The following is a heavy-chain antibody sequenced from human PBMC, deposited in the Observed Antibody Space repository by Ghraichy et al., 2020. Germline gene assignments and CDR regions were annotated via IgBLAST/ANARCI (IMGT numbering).Heavy chain of an antibody. CDR3: AKDRGSGTYFHPQSGRLDS. D-gene: IGHD3-10*01. V-gene: IGHV3-23*01. CDR2: TSGSGGST. CDR1: GFTFSSYA. Sequence: GGSLRLSCAGSGFTFSSYAMSWVRQAPGKGLEWVSGTSGSGGSTYYADSVKGRFTISRDNFKNTLYLQMNSLRAEDTAVYYCAKDRGSGTYFHPQSGRLDSWGQGSPVTVSS. J-gene: IGHJ4*02.